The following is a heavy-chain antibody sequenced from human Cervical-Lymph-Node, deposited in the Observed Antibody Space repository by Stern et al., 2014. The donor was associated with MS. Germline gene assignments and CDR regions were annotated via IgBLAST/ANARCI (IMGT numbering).Heavy chain of an antibody. Sequence: EVQLVESGAEVKKPGESLKISCKGSGYSFTANWIAWVRQRPGKGLEWMGISYPGDSDTRYSPSFQGQVTISADKSISPAYLQWSSLKASDTAMYYCARDYGDYAFGFWGQGTLVTVSS. J-gene: IGHJ4*02. CDR1: GYSFTANW. V-gene: IGHV5-51*01. CDR2: SYPGDSDT. CDR3: ARDYGDYAFGF. D-gene: IGHD4-17*01.